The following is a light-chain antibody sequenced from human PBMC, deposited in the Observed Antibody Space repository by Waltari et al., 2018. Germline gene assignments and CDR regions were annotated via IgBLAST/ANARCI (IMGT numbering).Light chain of an antibody. CDR2: EVT. J-gene: IGLJ2*01. V-gene: IGLV2-14*01. CDR1: SEDIGGYDH. CDR3: SSYTTSSRV. Sequence: QSALTQPASVSGTPGQSITISCTGTSEDIGGYDHVSWYQQYPGKAPRPILYEVTNRPSDVSYRFSGSKSGNMASLTISGLQADDEADYYCSSYTTSSRVFGGGTKVTVL.